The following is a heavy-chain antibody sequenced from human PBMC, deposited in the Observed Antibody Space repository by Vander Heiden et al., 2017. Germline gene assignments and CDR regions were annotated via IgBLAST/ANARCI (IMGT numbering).Heavy chain of an antibody. CDR2: TWYDGSRK. CDR1: GFTLSNSG. J-gene: IGHJ6*02. D-gene: IGHD3-10*01. V-gene: IGHV3-33*01. Sequence: VQLVESGGGVVQPGRSLRLSCAASGFTLSNSGIHWVRQAPGKGREWVAVTWYDGSRKYFADPVQDRFSISRDNSKVFLQMNSLRAEDTAVYYCARDGRVRGIIIRPYYYYGMDVWGQGTAVTVSS. CDR3: ARDGRVRGIIIRPYYYYGMDV.